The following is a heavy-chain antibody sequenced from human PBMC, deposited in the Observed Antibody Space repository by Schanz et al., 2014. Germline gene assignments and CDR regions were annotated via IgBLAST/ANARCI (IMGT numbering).Heavy chain of an antibody. CDR2: ITSNGGGT. J-gene: IGHJ6*02. CDR1: GFTFTDHA. D-gene: IGHD6-6*01. Sequence: EVQLLASGGGLVQPGGSLRLTCLTSGFTFTDHAMSWVRQAPGKGLEWVSTITSNGGGTYYADSVKGRFTISRDNAKNTLYLQMNSLRVEDTAEYYCAKNWKGHHITGRPGWSDGMDVWGQGTTVTVSS. CDR3: AKNWKGHHITGRPGWSDGMDV. V-gene: IGHV3-23*01.